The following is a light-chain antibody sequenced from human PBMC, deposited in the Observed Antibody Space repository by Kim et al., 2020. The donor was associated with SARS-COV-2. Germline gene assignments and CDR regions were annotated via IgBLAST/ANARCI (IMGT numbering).Light chain of an antibody. Sequence: CPGEIPPPPCRASRYVRNAYLACDHRTPGQAPRLLIHSVPSRAIGIPDRFTGSGSGTHFTLTISRLEPEDFAVYFCQQYDNSPVTFGGGTKVDIK. J-gene: IGKJ4*01. CDR2: SVP. V-gene: IGKV3-20*01. CDR1: RYVRNAY. CDR3: QQYDNSPVT.